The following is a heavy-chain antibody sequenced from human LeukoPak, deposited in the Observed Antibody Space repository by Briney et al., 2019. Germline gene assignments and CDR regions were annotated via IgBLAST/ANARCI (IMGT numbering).Heavy chain of an antibody. D-gene: IGHD3-16*01. CDR2: ISYDGNKK. V-gene: IGHV3-30-3*01. Sequence: GGSLRLSCAASGFIFTNYAMHWVRQAPGKGLEWVAIISYDGNKKYHADFVKGRFSISRDNSRNTLNLQMNSLRPNDTGVYWCAREGASFGGIDYWGQGTLVTVSS. CDR3: AREGASFGGIDY. J-gene: IGHJ4*02. CDR1: GFIFTNYA.